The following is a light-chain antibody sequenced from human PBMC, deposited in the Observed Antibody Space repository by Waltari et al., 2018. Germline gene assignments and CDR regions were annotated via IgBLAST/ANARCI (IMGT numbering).Light chain of an antibody. CDR3: QQYKSYPIT. V-gene: IGKV1-5*03. Sequence: DIQMTQSPYTMSASIGDRVPITCRASQSIAIWLAWYQQKPGKDPKLLIYQASSLESGVASRFSGSGFGTEFTLTISSLQPDDFAVYYCQQYKSYPITFGQGTRLEIK. CDR1: QSIAIW. CDR2: QAS. J-gene: IGKJ5*01.